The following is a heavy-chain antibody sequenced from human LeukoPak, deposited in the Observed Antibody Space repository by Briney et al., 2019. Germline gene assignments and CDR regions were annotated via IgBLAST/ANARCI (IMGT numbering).Heavy chain of an antibody. D-gene: IGHD5-18*01. Sequence: ASVKVSCKASGGTFSSYAISSVRQAPGQGLEWMGRIIPIFGTANYAQKFQGRVTITTDESTSTAYMELSSLRSEDTAVYYCARPLGGYSYGFGYWGQGTLVTVSS. CDR2: IIPIFGTA. CDR1: GGTFSSYA. J-gene: IGHJ4*02. V-gene: IGHV1-69*05. CDR3: ARPLGGYSYGFGY.